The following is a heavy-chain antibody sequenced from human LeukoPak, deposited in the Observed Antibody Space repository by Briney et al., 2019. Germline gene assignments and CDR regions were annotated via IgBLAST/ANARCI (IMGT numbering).Heavy chain of an antibody. CDR2: IKQDGSEK. CDR1: GFTFSSYW. J-gene: IGHJ4*02. CDR3: ARELGQEAPPNFDY. Sequence: TGGSLRLSCAASGFTFSSYWMSWVRQAPGKGLEWVANIKQDGSEKYYMDSVRGRFTISRDNAKNSLYLQMNSLRAEDTAVYYCARELGQEAPPNFDYWGQGTLVTVSS. V-gene: IGHV3-7*01.